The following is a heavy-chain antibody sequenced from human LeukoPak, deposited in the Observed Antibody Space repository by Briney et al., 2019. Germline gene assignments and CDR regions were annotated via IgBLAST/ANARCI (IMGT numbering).Heavy chain of an antibody. D-gene: IGHD1-14*01. J-gene: IGHJ4*02. CDR3: TLYNH. CDR2: INPDTGYT. V-gene: IGHV1-3*03. Sequence: GASVKVSCKASGYTFSNHDMHWVRQAPGHSLEWVGCINPDTGYTKYSHEFQGRVTITSDTAASTAYMELSSLTSEDTAVYYCTLYNHWGQGTLITVSS. CDR1: GYTFSNHD.